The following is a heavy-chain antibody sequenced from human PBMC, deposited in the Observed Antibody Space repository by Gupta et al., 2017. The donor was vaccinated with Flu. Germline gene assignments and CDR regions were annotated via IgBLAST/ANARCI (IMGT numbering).Heavy chain of an antibody. J-gene: IGHJ3*02. Sequence: CWVRQAPGKGLEWVSAISGSGGSTYYADSVKGRFTISRDNSKNTLYLQMNSLRAEDTAVYYCARVVVVPAAEVRPLVFDIWGQGTMVTVSS. CDR2: ISGSGGST. CDR3: ARVVVVPAAEVRPLVFDI. V-gene: IGHV3-23*01. D-gene: IGHD2-2*01.